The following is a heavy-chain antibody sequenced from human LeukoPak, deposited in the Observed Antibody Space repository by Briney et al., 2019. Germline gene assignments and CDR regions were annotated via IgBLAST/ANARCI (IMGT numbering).Heavy chain of an antibody. J-gene: IGHJ4*02. CDR2: ISGSGGST. V-gene: IGHV3-23*01. CDR3: ARGGVYSSSNFDY. CDR1: GFTFSNYA. D-gene: IGHD6-13*01. Sequence: GVSLRFSCAASGFTFSNYAMSWVRQAPGKGLEWVSGISGSGGSTYYADSVKGRFTISRDNSKNTLYLQMGSLRAEDMAVYYCARGGVYSSSNFDYWGQGTLVTVSS.